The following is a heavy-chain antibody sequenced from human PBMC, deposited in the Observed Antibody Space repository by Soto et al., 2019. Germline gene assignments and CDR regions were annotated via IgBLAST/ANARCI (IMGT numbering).Heavy chain of an antibody. Sequence: QVQLQASGPGLVKPSVTLSLTCAVSGGSISSTNWWTWVRQPPGKGLEWIGNMYHSGSTNYNPSLKSLVDISVDKSQKQSSLKLNSVTAADTAVYFCARDRSSGTYYGSYGVFYIWGQGTMGTGSS. D-gene: IGHD1-26*01. V-gene: IGHV4-4*02. CDR3: ARDRSSGTYYGSYGVFYI. CDR1: GGSISSTNW. CDR2: MYHSGST. J-gene: IGHJ3*02.